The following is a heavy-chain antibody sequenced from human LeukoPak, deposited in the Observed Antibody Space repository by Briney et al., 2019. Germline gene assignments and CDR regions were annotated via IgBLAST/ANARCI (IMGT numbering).Heavy chain of an antibody. CDR1: GGSISSTIYY. Sequence: PSETLSLTCTVSGGSISSTIYYWGWIRQPPGKGLEWIGSIYYRGSTYYNPSLKSRVAISVDTSKNQFSLKLSSVTAADTAVYYCARGHRGSGTMIVTTFDYWGQGTLVTVSS. V-gene: IGHV4-39*07. CDR3: ARGHRGSGTMIVTTFDY. CDR2: IYYRGST. D-gene: IGHD3-22*01. J-gene: IGHJ4*02.